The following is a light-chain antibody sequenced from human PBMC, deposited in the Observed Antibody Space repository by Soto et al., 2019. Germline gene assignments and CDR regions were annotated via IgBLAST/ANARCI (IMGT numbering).Light chain of an antibody. CDR1: ESLLHSNGYNC. J-gene: IGKJ4*01. CDR3: MQALQTPLT. Sequence: DIVMTQCPLSLPVTPGEPASISCRSSESLLHSNGYNCLDWYVQKPGQSPQLLIYFGSNRASGVPDRFSGSGSGTDFTLKISRVEAEDVGLYYCMQALQTPLTFGGGTKVEIK. V-gene: IGKV2-28*01. CDR2: FGS.